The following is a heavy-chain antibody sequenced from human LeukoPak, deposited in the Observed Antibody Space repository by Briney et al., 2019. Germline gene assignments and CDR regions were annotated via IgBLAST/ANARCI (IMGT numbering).Heavy chain of an antibody. V-gene: IGHV3-33*06. CDR1: GFTFSSYG. CDR2: IWYDGSNT. Sequence: GGSLRLSCAASGFTFSSYGMHWVRQAPGKGLEGVAVIWYDGSNTYYADSVKDPFTISRHNTKNTLYMQKNSLRAEDMAVYYCAKDRGYCSGGSCYFGYYFDYWGQGTLVTVSS. CDR3: AKDRGYCSGGSCYFGYYFDY. D-gene: IGHD2-15*01. J-gene: IGHJ4*02.